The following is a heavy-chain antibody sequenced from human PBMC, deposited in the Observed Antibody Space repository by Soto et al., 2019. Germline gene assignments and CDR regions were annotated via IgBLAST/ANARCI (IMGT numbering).Heavy chain of an antibody. D-gene: IGHD6-19*01. J-gene: IGHJ4*02. Sequence: EVQLLESGGGLVQPGGSLRLSCAASGFIFSSYGMSWVRQAPGKGLERVSAMNGRGDMTNYADSVKGRFTISRDTTKNTLFLQMNSLRVEDTAVYYCAKGMGDSSGSYYQFDYWGQGTLVTVSS. CDR2: MNGRGDMT. V-gene: IGHV3-23*01. CDR3: AKGMGDSSGSYYQFDY. CDR1: GFIFSSYG.